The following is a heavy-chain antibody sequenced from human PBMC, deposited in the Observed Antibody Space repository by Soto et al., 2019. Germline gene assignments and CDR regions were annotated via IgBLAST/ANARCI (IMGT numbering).Heavy chain of an antibody. CDR3: AKEPVGPDWYFDL. J-gene: IGHJ2*01. CDR1: GFTFRSYA. Sequence: DVQLLESGGGLVQPGGSVRLSCAASGFTFRSYAISWVRQAPGKGLEWVSGISGSGISTHYADSVKGRFTVSRDNSKNTLYLQMNSLRAEDTAVYNCAKEPVGPDWYFDLWGRGTLVTVSS. V-gene: IGHV3-23*01. CDR2: ISGSGIST.